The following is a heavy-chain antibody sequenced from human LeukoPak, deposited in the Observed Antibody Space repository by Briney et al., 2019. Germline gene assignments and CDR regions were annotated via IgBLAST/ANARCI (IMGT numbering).Heavy chain of an antibody. CDR1: GGSISSYY. J-gene: IGHJ3*01. CDR3: AKESGRGTFDV. Sequence: SETLSLTCTVSGGSISSYYWSWIRQPPGKGLEWIGYIYHSGSTYYNPSLKSRVTISVDRSKNQFSLKLSSVTAADTAVYYCAKESGRGTFDVWGQGTMVTVSS. D-gene: IGHD3-10*01. CDR2: IYHSGST. V-gene: IGHV4-59*12.